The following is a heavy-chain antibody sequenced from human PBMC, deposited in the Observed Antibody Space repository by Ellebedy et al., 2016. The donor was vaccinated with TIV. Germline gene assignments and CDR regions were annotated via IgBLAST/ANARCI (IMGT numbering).Heavy chain of an antibody. CDR3: ASSYSGWYEFGDY. D-gene: IGHD6-19*01. V-gene: IGHV3-30-3*01. CDR2: ISYDGSNK. CDR1: GFTFSSYA. Sequence: GGSLRLXXAASGFTFSSYAMHWVRQAPGKGLEWVAVISYDGSNKYYADSVKGRFTISRDNSKNTLYLQMNSLRAEDTAVYYCASSYSGWYEFGDYWGQGTLVTVSS. J-gene: IGHJ4*02.